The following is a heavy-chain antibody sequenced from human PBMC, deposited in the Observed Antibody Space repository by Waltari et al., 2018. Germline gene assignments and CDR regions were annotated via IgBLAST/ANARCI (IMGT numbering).Heavy chain of an antibody. J-gene: IGHJ4*02. D-gene: IGHD3-10*01. CDR1: GGSISSGIYY. CDR2: IFTRGST. Sequence: QVQLQESGPGLVKPSQTLSLTCTVSGGSISSGIYYLSWIRQPAGKGLEWIGRIFTRGSTNRNPSLKSRVTISVDTSKNQFSLKLSSVTAADTAVYYCAREGPNYYGSGSYYYWGQGTLVTVSS. V-gene: IGHV4-61*02. CDR3: AREGPNYYGSGSYYY.